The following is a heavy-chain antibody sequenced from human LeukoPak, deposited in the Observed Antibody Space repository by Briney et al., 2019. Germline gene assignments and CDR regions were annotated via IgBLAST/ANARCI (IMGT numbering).Heavy chain of an antibody. V-gene: IGHV4-61*01. Sequence: SETLSLTCTVSGGSVSSGSYYWSWIRQPPGKGLEWIGYIYYSGSTDYNPSLKGRVTISVDTSKNQFSLKLSSMTAADTAVYYCARGTYYYDSSGYFFDYWGQGTLVTVSS. CDR1: GGSVSSGSYY. CDR2: IYYSGST. CDR3: ARGTYYYDSSGYFFDY. J-gene: IGHJ4*02. D-gene: IGHD3-22*01.